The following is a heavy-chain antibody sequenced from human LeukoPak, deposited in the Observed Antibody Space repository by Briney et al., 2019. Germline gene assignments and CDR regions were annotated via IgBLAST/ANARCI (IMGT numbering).Heavy chain of an antibody. J-gene: IGHJ3*02. D-gene: IGHD2-15*01. CDR2: IYYSGST. V-gene: IGHV4-39*07. Sequence: SETLSLTCTVSGGSISSSSYYWGWIRQPPGKGLEWIGSIYYSGSTYYNPSLKSRVTISVDTSKNQFSLKLSSVTAADTAVYYCARDTPRGPMTDAFDIGGQGTIAPVSS. CDR1: GGSISSSSYY. CDR3: ARDTPRGPMTDAFDI.